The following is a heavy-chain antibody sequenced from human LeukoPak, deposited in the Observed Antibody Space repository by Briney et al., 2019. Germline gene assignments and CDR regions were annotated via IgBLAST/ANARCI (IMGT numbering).Heavy chain of an antibody. Sequence: GGSLRLSCAASGFTFSSYAMHCVRQAPGKGLQYVSAMSSTGWNANYANSVKGIFKISTDNPKNTLYPQMGSLRAEDMAVYYCARAGDIVVVPAAIPGDVFDIWGQGTMVTVSS. CDR3: ARAGDIVVVPAAIPGDVFDI. CDR2: MSSTGWNA. J-gene: IGHJ3*02. D-gene: IGHD2-2*02. V-gene: IGHV3-64*01. CDR1: GFTFSSYA.